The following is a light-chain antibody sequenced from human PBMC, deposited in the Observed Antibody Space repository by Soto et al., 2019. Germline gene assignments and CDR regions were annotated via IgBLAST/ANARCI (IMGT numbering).Light chain of an antibody. CDR2: GAS. CDR1: QSVSSN. Sequence: EIVMTQSPAALYVSPGERATLSFRASQSVSSNLAWYQQKPRQAPRLLIYGASTRATGIPVKFSGSGSGTEFTLTISSLQSEDFAVYYCPQYNNWPSFTFGPGTKVDIK. CDR3: PQYNNWPSFT. J-gene: IGKJ3*01. V-gene: IGKV3-15*01.